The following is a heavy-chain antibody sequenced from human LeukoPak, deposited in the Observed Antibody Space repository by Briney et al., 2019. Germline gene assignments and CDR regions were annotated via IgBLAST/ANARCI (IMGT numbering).Heavy chain of an antibody. Sequence: GGSLRLSCAASGFIFNSYGMNWVRQAPGKGLEWVAVISYDGSNKYYADSVKGRFTISRDNSKNTLYLQMNSLRIEETAVYYCARPSQYYYYFGMDVWGQGTTVTVSS. CDR1: GFIFNSYG. V-gene: IGHV3-30*03. CDR3: ARPSQYYYYFGMDV. J-gene: IGHJ6*02. D-gene: IGHD4-11*01. CDR2: ISYDGSNK.